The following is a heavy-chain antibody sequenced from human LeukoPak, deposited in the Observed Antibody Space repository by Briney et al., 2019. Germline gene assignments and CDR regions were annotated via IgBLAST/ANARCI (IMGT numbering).Heavy chain of an antibody. D-gene: IGHD4-17*01. J-gene: IGHJ3*02. V-gene: IGHV3-23*01. CDR2: IRGSGGLT. CDR1: GFTFHDYG. Sequence: GGSLRLSCAASGFTFHDYGMMWVRQAPGRGLEWVSAIRGSGGLTFYADSVKGRFTISRDNSKNTLYLQMNSLRAEDTAVYYCARDPNGDYIGAFDMCGQGTKVTVSS. CDR3: ARDPNGDYIGAFDM.